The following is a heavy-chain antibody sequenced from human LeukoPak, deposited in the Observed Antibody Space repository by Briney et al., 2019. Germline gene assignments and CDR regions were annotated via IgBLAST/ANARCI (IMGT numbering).Heavy chain of an antibody. CDR1: GYTFTGYY. D-gene: IGHD3-10*01. Sequence: ASVKVSCKASGYTFTGYYMHWVRQAPGQGLEWMGRINPNSGGTNYAQKFQGRVTMTRDTSISTAYVELSRLRSDDTAVYYCASMKWFGELLNYWGQGTLVTVSS. V-gene: IGHV1-2*06. CDR3: ASMKWFGELLNY. J-gene: IGHJ4*02. CDR2: INPNSGGT.